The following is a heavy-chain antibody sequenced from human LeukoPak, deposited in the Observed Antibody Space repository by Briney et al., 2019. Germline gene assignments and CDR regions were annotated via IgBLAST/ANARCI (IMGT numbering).Heavy chain of an antibody. CDR3: ARHGYYYDRSGSYGSAATFDY. J-gene: IGHJ4*02. D-gene: IGHD3-22*01. V-gene: IGHV4-39*01. Sequence: ASETLSLTCGVSGDSISSHYDYWGWIRQPPGKGLEWIGSIYYSGITYYSPSLKSRVTISIDRSKNQFSLNLSSATAADTAVYYCARHGYYYDRSGSYGSAATFDYWGQGTMVTVSS. CDR1: GDSISSHYDY. CDR2: IYYSGIT.